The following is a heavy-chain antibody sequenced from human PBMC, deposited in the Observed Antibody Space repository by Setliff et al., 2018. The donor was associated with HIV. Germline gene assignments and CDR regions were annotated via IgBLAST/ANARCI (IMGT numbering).Heavy chain of an antibody. D-gene: IGHD3-3*01. J-gene: IGHJ4*02. CDR1: GGSISSGGYY. Sequence: PSETLSLTCTVSGGSISSGGYYWSWIRQHPGKGLEWIGYIYYSGSTYYNPSLKSRVTISVDTSKNQFSLKLSSVTAADTAVYYCARVTPPYYDFWSGYYLGPFDYWGQGTLVTVSS. CDR3: ARVTPPYYDFWSGYYLGPFDY. CDR2: IYYSGST. V-gene: IGHV4-31*03.